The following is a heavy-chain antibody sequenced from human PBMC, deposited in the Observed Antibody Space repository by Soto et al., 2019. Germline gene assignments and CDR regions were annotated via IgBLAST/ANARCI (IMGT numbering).Heavy chain of an antibody. CDR3: KRVVYSYGLYYFDE. V-gene: IGHV1-3*01. J-gene: IGHJ4*02. CDR2: INAGNGNT. D-gene: IGHD5-18*01. Sequence: ASVKVSCKASGYTFTSYAMHWVRQAPGQRLEWMGWINAGNGNTKYSQKIQGRVTITRDTSASTAYMKQSSLRSEDTAVYYCKRVVYSYGLYYFDEWGQGTLVTDSS. CDR1: GYTFTSYA.